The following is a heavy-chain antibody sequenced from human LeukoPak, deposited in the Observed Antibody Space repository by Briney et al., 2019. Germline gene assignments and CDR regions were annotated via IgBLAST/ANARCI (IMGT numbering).Heavy chain of an antibody. CDR3: ARGNSYGHAYYDYYYMDV. D-gene: IGHD5-18*01. V-gene: IGHV4-38-2*02. CDR1: GYSISCGYY. CDR2: IYHSGGT. Sequence: SETLSFTCTVSGYSISCGYYWGWIRQPPGKGLEWIGSIYHSGGTYYNPSLKSRVTISVDTSKNQFSLKLSSVTAADTAVYYCARGNSYGHAYYDYYYMDVWGKGTTVTISS. J-gene: IGHJ6*03.